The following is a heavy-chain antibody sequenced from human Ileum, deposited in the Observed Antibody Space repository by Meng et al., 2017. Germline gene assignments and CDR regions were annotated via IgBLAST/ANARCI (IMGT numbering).Heavy chain of an antibody. CDR2: MNLGGSP. J-gene: IGHJ4*02. CDR3: AHIFDS. Sequence: QGQRQESGPGLVEPSGTLSLTFAVSGRSISSSDWWSWVRQPPGKGLEWIAEMNLGGSPNYNPSLKSRVTMSVDKSNDHLSLQLTSVTAADTAVYYCAHIFDSWGQGTLVTVFS. V-gene: IGHV4-4*02. CDR1: GRSISSSDW.